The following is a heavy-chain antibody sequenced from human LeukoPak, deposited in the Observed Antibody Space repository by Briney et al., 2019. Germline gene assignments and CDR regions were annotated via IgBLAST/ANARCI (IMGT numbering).Heavy chain of an antibody. V-gene: IGHV3-30-3*01. Sequence: GRSLRLSCAASGFTFSSYAMHWVRQAPGKGLEWVAVISCDGSNKYYADSVKGRFTISRDNSKNTLYLQMNSLRAEDTAVYYCARDGSRRNNGSGSRYFDYWGQGTLVTASS. J-gene: IGHJ4*02. CDR2: ISCDGSNK. D-gene: IGHD3-10*01. CDR3: ARDGSRRNNGSGSRYFDY. CDR1: GFTFSSYA.